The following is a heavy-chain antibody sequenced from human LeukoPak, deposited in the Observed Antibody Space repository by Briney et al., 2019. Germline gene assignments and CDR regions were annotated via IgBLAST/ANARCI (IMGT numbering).Heavy chain of an antibody. J-gene: IGHJ4*02. CDR1: GGSFSGYY. V-gene: IGHV4-34*01. D-gene: IGHD6-19*01. Sequence: SETLSLTCAVYGGSFSGYYWSWIRQPPGKGLEWIGEINHSGSTNYNPSLKSRVTISVDTSKNQFSLKLSSVTAADTAVYYCARRGWSLWTNTRDYFDYWGQGTLVTVSS. CDR2: INHSGST. CDR3: ARRGWSLWTNTRDYFDY.